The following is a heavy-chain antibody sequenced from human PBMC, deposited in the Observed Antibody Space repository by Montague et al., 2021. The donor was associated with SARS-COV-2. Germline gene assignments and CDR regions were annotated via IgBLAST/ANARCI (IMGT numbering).Heavy chain of an antibody. CDR3: ARGPRITMIVVVITDIWFDP. D-gene: IGHD3-22*01. CDR1: GGSISSYY. V-gene: IGHV4-59*12. J-gene: IGHJ5*02. CDR2: IYYSGST. Sequence: SETLSLTCTVSGGSISSYYWSWIRQPPGKGLEWIGYIYYSGSTNXXPSLKSRVTISVDTSKNQFSLKLSSVTAADTAVYYCARGPRITMIVVVITDIWFDPWGQGTLVTVSS.